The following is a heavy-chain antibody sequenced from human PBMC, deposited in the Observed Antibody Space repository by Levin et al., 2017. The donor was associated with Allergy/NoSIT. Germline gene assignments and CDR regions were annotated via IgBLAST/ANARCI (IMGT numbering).Heavy chain of an antibody. CDR2: IHSSGST. CDR3: ARDIGYCSGGGICNLFWFDP. Sequence: SETLSLTCTVSGGSISTHYWSWIRQPPGKGLEWIGYIHSSGSTNYTPSLRSRVTISIDTSKHQFSLKLSSVTAADTAVYYCARDIGYCSGGGICNLFWFDPWGQGTLVTVSS. D-gene: IGHD2-15*01. J-gene: IGHJ5*02. V-gene: IGHV4-59*11. CDR1: GGSISTHY.